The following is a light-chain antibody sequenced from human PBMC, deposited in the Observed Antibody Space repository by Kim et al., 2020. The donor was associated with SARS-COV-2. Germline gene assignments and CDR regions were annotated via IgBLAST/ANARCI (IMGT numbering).Light chain of an antibody. J-gene: IGKJ2*01. CDR1: STW. Sequence: STWLAWYQQKPGKAPNLLISRASSLESGVPSRFSGSGSGTEFTLTISSLQPDDFATYYCQQYQTYFMYTFGQGTKLEI. CDR3: QQYQTYFMYT. CDR2: RAS. V-gene: IGKV1-5*03.